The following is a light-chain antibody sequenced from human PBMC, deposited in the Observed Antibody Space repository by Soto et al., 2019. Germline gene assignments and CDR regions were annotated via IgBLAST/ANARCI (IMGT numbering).Light chain of an antibody. Sequence: DIQMTQSPSSLSASVGDRVTITCRASQSISTYLNWYQQKPGKAPDLLIYGASGLQTGVTSRFSGSGSGTDFTLTISSLEPEDFATYCCQQGYSTEISFGQGTRLEIK. CDR2: GAS. CDR3: QQGYSTEIS. V-gene: IGKV1-39*01. J-gene: IGKJ5*01. CDR1: QSISTY.